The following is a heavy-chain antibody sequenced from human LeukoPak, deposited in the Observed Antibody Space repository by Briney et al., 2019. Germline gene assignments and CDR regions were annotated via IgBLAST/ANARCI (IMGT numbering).Heavy chain of an antibody. CDR3: AKGRYSYGYVALDY. CDR1: GFTFSSYW. Sequence: GGSLRLSCAASGFTFSSYWMSWVRQAPGKGLEWVANIKQDGSEKYYVDSVKGRFTISRDNSKNTLYLQMNSLRAEDTAVYYCAKGRYSYGYVALDYWGQGTLVTVSS. J-gene: IGHJ4*02. V-gene: IGHV3-7*03. D-gene: IGHD5-18*01. CDR2: IKQDGSEK.